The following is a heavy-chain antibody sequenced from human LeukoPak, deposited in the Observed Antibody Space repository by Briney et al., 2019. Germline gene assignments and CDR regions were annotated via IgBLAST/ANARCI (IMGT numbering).Heavy chain of an antibody. D-gene: IGHD6-13*01. CDR2: IYYSGST. CDR3: ARFLSSSWYYFDY. V-gene: IGHV4-59*01. Sequence: LETLSLTCTVSGGSISSYYWSWIRQPPGKGLEWIGYIYYSGSTNYNPSLKSRVTISVDTSKNQFSLKLSSVTAADTAVYYCARFLSSSWYYFDYWGQGTLVTVSS. J-gene: IGHJ4*02. CDR1: GGSISSYY.